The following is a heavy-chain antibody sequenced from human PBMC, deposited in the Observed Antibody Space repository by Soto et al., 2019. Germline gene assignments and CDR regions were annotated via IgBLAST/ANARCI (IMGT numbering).Heavy chain of an antibody. Sequence: SQTLSLTCAISGDSVSSNSAAWNWIRQSPSRGLEWLGRTYYRSKWYNDYAVSVKSRITINPSKNQFSLQLNSVTPEDTAVYYCARVVRSSGWYYYYYGMDVWCQGTTVTVSS. J-gene: IGHJ6*02. V-gene: IGHV6-1*01. CDR2: TYYRSKWYN. CDR1: GDSVSSNSAA. CDR3: ARVVRSSGWYYYYYGMDV. D-gene: IGHD6-19*01.